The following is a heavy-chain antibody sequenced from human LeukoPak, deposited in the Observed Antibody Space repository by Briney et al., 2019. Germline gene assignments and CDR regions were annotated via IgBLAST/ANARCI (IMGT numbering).Heavy chain of an antibody. CDR1: GFTLSNYA. CDR2: ISYDGSNK. D-gene: IGHD5-18*01. CDR3: AKMGSYGY. J-gene: IGHJ4*02. Sequence: PGGSLRLSCAASGFTLSNYALHWVRQAPGKGLEWVAVISYDGSNKYYADSVKGRFTISRDNSKNTLYLQMNSLRAEDTAVYYCAKMGSYGYWGQGTLVTVSS. V-gene: IGHV3-30*18.